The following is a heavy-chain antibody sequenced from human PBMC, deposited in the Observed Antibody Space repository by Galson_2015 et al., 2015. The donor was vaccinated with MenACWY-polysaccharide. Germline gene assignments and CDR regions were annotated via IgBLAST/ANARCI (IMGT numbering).Heavy chain of an antibody. J-gene: IGHJ4*02. D-gene: IGHD3-3*01. Sequence: SLRLSCAASGFTFHDHGASWFRQAPGKGLEWVGFLRSETYGGPPQYAASVTGRFLISRDDSKTIAYLQMNSLTTEDTAVYYCSRAPFYDFVLDYWGQGTLVTVSS. CDR2: LRSETYGGPP. CDR1: GFTFHDHG. V-gene: IGHV3-49*03. CDR3: SRAPFYDFVLDY.